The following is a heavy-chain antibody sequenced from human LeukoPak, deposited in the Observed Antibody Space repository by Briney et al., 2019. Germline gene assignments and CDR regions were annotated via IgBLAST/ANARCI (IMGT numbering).Heavy chain of an antibody. CDR1: GFTFSSYA. D-gene: IGHD3-22*01. V-gene: IGHV3-30*09. CDR2: ISYDGSNK. J-gene: IGHJ4*02. CDR3: ARKGYDSSGLSVPFDY. Sequence: AGRSLRLSCAASGFTFSSYAMHWVRQAPGKGLEWVAVISYDGSNKYYADSVKGRFAISRDNSKNTLYLQMNSLRAEDTAVYYCARKGYDSSGLSVPFDYWGQGTLVTVSS.